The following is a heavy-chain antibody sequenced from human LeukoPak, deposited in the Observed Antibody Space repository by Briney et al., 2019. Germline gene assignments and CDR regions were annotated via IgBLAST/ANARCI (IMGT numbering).Heavy chain of an antibody. Sequence: ASVQVSSKASGYTFTSYGISWVRQAPGQGLEWMGWISAYNGDTNYAQKLQGRVTMTTDTSTSTAYMELRSLRSDDTAVYYCARSIAVTTENDYWGQGTLVTVSS. CDR3: ARSIAVTTENDY. CDR2: ISAYNGDT. V-gene: IGHV1-18*01. CDR1: GYTFTSYG. D-gene: IGHD4-11*01. J-gene: IGHJ4*02.